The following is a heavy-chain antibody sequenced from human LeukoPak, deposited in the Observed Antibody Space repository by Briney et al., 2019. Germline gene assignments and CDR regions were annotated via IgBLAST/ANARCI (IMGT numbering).Heavy chain of an antibody. CDR3: ARDLTPRSFDY. V-gene: IGHV3-11*05. D-gene: IGHD3-9*01. J-gene: IGHJ4*02. CDR2: ISSISTYT. CDR1: GFTFSSYY. Sequence: GGSLRLSCAASGFTFSSYYMSWIRQAPGKGLEWVSSISSISTYTAYADSLRGRFTISRDNSNNSLYLQMDSLRDEDTAEYCGARDLTPRSFDYWGQGTLVTVSS.